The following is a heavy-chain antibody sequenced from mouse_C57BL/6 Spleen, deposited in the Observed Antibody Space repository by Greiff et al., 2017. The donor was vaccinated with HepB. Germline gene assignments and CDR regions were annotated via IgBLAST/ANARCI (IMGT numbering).Heavy chain of an antibody. D-gene: IGHD2-1*01. Sequence: QVQLQQSGPGLVQPSQSLSITCTVSGFSLTSYGVHWVRQSPGKGLEWLGVIWSGGSTDYNAAFISRLSISKDNSKSQVFFKMNRLQADDTAIYYCARSQYGNPFAYWGQGTLVTVSA. CDR1: GFSLTSYG. CDR2: IWSGGST. V-gene: IGHV2-2*01. J-gene: IGHJ3*01. CDR3: ARSQYGNPFAY.